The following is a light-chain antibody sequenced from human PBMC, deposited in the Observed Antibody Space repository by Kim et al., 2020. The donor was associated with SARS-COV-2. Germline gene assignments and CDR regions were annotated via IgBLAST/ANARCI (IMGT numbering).Light chain of an antibody. CDR1: GYNTQY. CDR3: QQYGNSSWT. CDR2: GAS. V-gene: IGKV3-20*01. Sequence: APGEKRPPPWRAQSGYNTQYLSRYPESPGQGPRAPHYGASSRATGVPDRFSGSGSGTDFTLTISRLEPEDFAVYYCQQYGNSSWTFGQGTKVEIK. J-gene: IGKJ1*01.